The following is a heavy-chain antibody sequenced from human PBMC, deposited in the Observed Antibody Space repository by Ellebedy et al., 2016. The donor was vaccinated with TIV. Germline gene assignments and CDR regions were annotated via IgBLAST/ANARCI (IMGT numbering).Heavy chain of an antibody. CDR1: GGSISRSSYY. V-gene: IGHV4-39*07. J-gene: IGHJ4*02. Sequence: MPSETLSLTCTVSGGSISRSSYYWGWIRQPPGKGLEWIGSIHYSGSTYDNLSLKTRVTISVDTSKNQFSLELSSVTAADTAVYYCARGGASSKYFDYWGQGTLVTVSS. CDR3: ARGGASSKYFDY. CDR2: IHYSGST.